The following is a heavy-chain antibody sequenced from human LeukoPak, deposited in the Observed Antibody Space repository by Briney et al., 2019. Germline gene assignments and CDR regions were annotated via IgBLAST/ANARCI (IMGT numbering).Heavy chain of an antibody. CDR2: MFHSGSP. CDR3: ARGSRYCSTTSCTSFDY. V-gene: IGHV4-59*01. J-gene: IGHJ4*02. Sequence: SETLSLTCTVSRGSISSYYWNWIRHSPRRGLEWIGYMFHSGSPNYNPSLKSRVAISIGTYKNQFSLKLSSVTAADTAVYYCARGSRYCSTTSCTSFDYWGQGTLVTVSS. D-gene: IGHD2-2*01. CDR1: RGSISSYY.